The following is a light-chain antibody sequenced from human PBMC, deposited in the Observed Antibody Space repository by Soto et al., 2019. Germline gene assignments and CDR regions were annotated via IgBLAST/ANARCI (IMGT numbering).Light chain of an antibody. V-gene: IGKV1-27*01. CDR3: QKYHSAPRT. CDR2: AAS. Sequence: DIQMTQSPSSLSASVGDRVTITCRANQDISYYLAWYQQKQGKVPKLLIYAASTLQSGVQSRFSGSGSGTDFTLTISSLQPEDIATYYCQKYHSAPRTVGQVTKVEIK. J-gene: IGKJ1*01. CDR1: QDISYY.